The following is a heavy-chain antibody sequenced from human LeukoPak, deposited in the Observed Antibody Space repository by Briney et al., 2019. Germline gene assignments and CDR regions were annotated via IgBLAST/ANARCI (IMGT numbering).Heavy chain of an antibody. V-gene: IGHV4-59*01. Sequence: SETLSLTCTVSGGSISSYYWSWIRQPPGKGLEWIGYIYYSGSTNYNPSLKSRVTISVDTSKNQFSLKLSSVTAEDTAVYYCARDGYYDPADYWGQGTLVTVSS. J-gene: IGHJ4*02. CDR3: ARDGYYDPADY. D-gene: IGHD3-22*01. CDR2: IYYSGST. CDR1: GGSISSYY.